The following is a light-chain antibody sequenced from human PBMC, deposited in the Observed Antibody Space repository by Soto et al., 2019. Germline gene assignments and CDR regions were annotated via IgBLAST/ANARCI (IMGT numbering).Light chain of an antibody. CDR3: QQHNSDPLT. CDR2: KAS. V-gene: IGKV1-5*03. CDR1: QNISSL. J-gene: IGKJ4*01. Sequence: DIQMTQSPSTLSASIGDRVTITCRATQNISSLLAWYQQKPGEAPKLLIYKASSVESGVPARFSGSGSGTDFTLTISSLQPDDFATYYCQQHNSDPLTLGGGTKVEIK.